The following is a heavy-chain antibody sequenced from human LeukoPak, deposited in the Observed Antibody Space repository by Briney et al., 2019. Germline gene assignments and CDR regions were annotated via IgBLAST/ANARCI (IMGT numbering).Heavy chain of an antibody. CDR1: GFTFSSYW. Sequence: GGSLRLSCAASGFTFSSYWKHWVRQAPGKGLVWVSRINTDGSSTSYADAVKGRFTISRDNAKNTQYLQMNSLRAEDTAVYYCARVWQQLVRAFDYWGQGTLVTVSS. CDR3: ARVWQQLVRAFDY. J-gene: IGHJ4*02. V-gene: IGHV3-74*01. CDR2: INTDGSST. D-gene: IGHD6-13*01.